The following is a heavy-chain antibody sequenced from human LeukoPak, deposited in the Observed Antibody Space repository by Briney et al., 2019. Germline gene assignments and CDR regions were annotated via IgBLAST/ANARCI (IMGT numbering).Heavy chain of an antibody. CDR3: ARVGCSGGTCYPPYYMDV. J-gene: IGHJ6*03. Sequence: GGSLRLSCATSGFTFNNHAMSWVRQAPGMGLEWVSSISSSSTFIYYADSMRGRFTLSRDNAKNSLYLQMNSLRAEDTAVYYCARVGCSGGTCYPPYYMDVWGKGTTVTVSS. CDR2: ISSSSTFI. CDR1: GFTFNNHA. D-gene: IGHD2-15*01. V-gene: IGHV3-21*01.